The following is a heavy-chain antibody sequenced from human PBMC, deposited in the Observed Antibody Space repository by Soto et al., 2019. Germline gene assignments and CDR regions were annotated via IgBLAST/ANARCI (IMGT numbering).Heavy chain of an antibody. CDR1: GDSISSGSY. J-gene: IGHJ4*03. V-gene: IGHV4-38-2*02. CDR2: IYHGGTT. CDR3: ARVHVMVVAGSTFDY. D-gene: IGHD6-19*01. Sequence: SETLSLTCTVSGDSISSGSYWGWIRQPPGEGPEWIASIYHGGTTFYNPSLRSRISISVDTSKNQFSLRLTSVTAADTATYYCARVHVMVVAGSTFDYWGPGTLVTVSS.